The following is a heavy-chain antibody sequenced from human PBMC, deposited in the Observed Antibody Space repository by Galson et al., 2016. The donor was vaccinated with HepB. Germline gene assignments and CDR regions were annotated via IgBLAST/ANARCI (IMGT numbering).Heavy chain of an antibody. CDR3: AHRPPQVSTSGTGATNYFGP. CDR2: IYWHDDK. V-gene: IGHV2-5*01. CDR1: GFSFSTIGVG. Sequence: PALVKPTQTLTLTCTFSGFSFSTIGVGVGWIRQPPGKALEWLGFIYWHDDKYYSSSLTSRLTITKDTSKNQVVLTMTNMDPVDTGTYYCAHRPPQVSTSGTGATNYFGPWGQGTLVIVSS. J-gene: IGHJ5*02. D-gene: IGHD1-1*01.